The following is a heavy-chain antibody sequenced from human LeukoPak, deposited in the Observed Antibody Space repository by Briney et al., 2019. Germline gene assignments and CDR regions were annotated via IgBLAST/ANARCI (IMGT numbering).Heavy chain of an antibody. CDR2: ISYDGSNK. Sequence: GGSLRLSCAASGFTFSSYAMHWVRQAPGKGLEWVAVISYDGSNKYYADSVKGRFTISRDNSKNTLYLQMNSLRAEDTAVYYCARARGRCYPNWFDPWGQGTLVTVSS. CDR3: ARARGRCYPNWFDP. CDR1: GFTFSSYA. V-gene: IGHV3-30*04. D-gene: IGHD2-15*01. J-gene: IGHJ5*02.